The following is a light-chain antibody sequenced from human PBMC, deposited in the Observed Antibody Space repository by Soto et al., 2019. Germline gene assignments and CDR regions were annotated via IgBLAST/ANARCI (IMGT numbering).Light chain of an antibody. V-gene: IGKV3-11*01. Sequence: EIVLTQSPATLSLSPGERATLSCRASQSVSSYLAWYQQKPGQAPRLLIYDASTRATGIPARFSGSGSGTDFTLHISGLQPEDFATYYCQQSYGPPFTFGGGAKVEIK. CDR1: QSVSSY. CDR3: QQSYGPPFT. CDR2: DAS. J-gene: IGKJ4*01.